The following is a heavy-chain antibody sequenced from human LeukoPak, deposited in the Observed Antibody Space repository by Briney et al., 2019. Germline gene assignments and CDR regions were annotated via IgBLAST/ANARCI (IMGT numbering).Heavy chain of an antibody. D-gene: IGHD2-8*01. CDR2: IYYIGST. CDR1: GGAISSGGYY. V-gene: IGHV4-31*03. J-gene: IGHJ4*02. Sequence: KPSQTLSLTCSVSGGAISSGGYYWSWIRQHPGKGLVGFGYIYYIGSTYYNPSLKSRVTISVDTSKNQFSLKLSSVTAADTAVYYCARGTEDIVLMVYAIGYYFDYWGQGTLVTVSS. CDR3: ARGTEDIVLMVYAIGYYFDY.